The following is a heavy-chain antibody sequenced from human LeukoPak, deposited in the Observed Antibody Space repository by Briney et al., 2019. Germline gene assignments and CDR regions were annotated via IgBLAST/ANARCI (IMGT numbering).Heavy chain of an antibody. CDR2: ISSSSSYI. J-gene: IGHJ4*02. V-gene: IGHV3-21*01. D-gene: IGHD4-17*01. CDR3: ARVDLDYGARFDY. Sequence: PGGSLRLSCAASGFTFSSYSMNWVRQAPGKGLEWVSSISSSSSYIYYADSVKGRFTISRDNAKNSLYLQMNSLRAKDTAVYYCARVDLDYGARFDYWGQGTLVTVSS. CDR1: GFTFSSYS.